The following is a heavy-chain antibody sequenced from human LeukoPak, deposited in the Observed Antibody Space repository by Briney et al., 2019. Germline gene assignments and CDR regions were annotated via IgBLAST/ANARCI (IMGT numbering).Heavy chain of an antibody. V-gene: IGHV1-3*01. CDR1: GYTFSGYA. D-gene: IGHD2-15*01. CDR2: INAGNGHT. J-gene: IGHJ6*02. Sequence: GAPVKVSCKASGYTFSGYAIHWVRQAPGQRFEWMGWINAGNGHTKYSQNFQGRVTITRDSSANIVYMELSSLTSEDTAVYYCARDLISRCGGSCAHSYGMDVWGQGTTVTVSS. CDR3: ARDLISRCGGSCAHSYGMDV.